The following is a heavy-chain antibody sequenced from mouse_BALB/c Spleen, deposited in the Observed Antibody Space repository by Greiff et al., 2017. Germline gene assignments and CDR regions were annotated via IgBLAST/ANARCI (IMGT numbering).Heavy chain of an antibody. V-gene: IGHV3-8*02. CDR1: GDSITSGY. CDR2: ISYSGST. Sequence: VHVKQSGPSLVKPSQTLSLTCSVTGDSITSGYWNWIRKFPGNKLEYMGYISYSGSTYYNPSLKSRISITRDTSKNQYYLQLNSVTTEDTATYYCARYDYDGYFDYWGQGTTLTVSS. J-gene: IGHJ2*01. D-gene: IGHD2-4*01. CDR3: ARYDYDGYFDY.